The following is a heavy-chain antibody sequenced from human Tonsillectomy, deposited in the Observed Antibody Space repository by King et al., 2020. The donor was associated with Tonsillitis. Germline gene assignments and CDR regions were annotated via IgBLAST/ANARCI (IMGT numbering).Heavy chain of an antibody. D-gene: IGHD1-1*01. CDR2: ISYSGNT. CDR3: ARDNPYNNWALDY. J-gene: IGHJ4*02. Sequence: QVQLQESGPGLVKPSQTLSLTCTVSGGSITSGGFYWSWIRQPPGKGLEWIGYISYSGNTYCNPSLKSRVTISVDTSKSQFSLRLSSVTAADTAIYYCARDNPYNNWALDYWGQGTLVTVSS. CDR1: GGSITSGGFY. V-gene: IGHV4-31*03.